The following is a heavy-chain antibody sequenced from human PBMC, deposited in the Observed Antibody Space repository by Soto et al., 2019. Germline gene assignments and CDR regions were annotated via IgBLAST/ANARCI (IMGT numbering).Heavy chain of an antibody. V-gene: IGHV4-34*01. CDR1: GGSFSGYY. Sequence: SSETLSLTCAVYGGSFSGYYWSWIRQPPGKGLEWIGEINHSGSTNYNPSLKSRVTISVDTSKNQFSLKLSSVTAADTAVYYCARVSTMGLRIWGQGTTVTVSS. CDR3: ARVSTMGLRI. D-gene: IGHD3-10*01. J-gene: IGHJ6*02. CDR2: INHSGST.